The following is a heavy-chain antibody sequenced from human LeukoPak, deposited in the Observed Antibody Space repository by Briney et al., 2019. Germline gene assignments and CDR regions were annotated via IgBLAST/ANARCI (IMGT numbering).Heavy chain of an antibody. CDR3: ARDRVTTSSWPRVEYYYMDA. CDR2: INHSGST. J-gene: IGHJ6*03. CDR1: GGSFSGYY. Sequence: SETLSLTCAVYGGSFSGYYWSWIRQPPGKGLEWIGEINHSGSTNYNPSLKSRVTISVDTSKNQFSLRLSSVTAADTAVYYCARDRVTTSSWPRVEYYYMDAWGKGTTVTISS. D-gene: IGHD4-11*01. V-gene: IGHV4-34*01.